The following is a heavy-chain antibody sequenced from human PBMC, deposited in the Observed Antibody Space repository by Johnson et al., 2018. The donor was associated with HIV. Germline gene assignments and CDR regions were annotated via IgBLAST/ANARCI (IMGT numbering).Heavy chain of an antibody. Sequence: QVQLVESGGGVVQPGGSLRLSCAASGFTFSSYGMHWVRQAPGKGLEWVAFIRYDGSSLSYADSVKGRFTISRDNAKNTLYLQMNSLRAEDTAAYYCARELSHDAFDIWGQGTMVTVSS. V-gene: IGHV3-30*02. CDR2: IRYDGSSL. J-gene: IGHJ3*02. CDR1: GFTFSSYG. CDR3: ARELSHDAFDI. D-gene: IGHD3-3*02.